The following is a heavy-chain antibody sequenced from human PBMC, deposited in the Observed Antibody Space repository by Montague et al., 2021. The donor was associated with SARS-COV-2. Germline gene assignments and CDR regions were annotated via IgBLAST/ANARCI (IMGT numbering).Heavy chain of an antibody. CDR1: DGSFSDYS. V-gene: IGHV4-34*01. CDR3: AGGRQHINMVVVVVTGGEYYFDF. Sequence: SETLSLTCAVYDGSFSDYSWSWIRQPPGKGLEWIGEINHRGSTNCNPSLKSRVTISVDTSKNQFSLKMTSVTAADTAVYYCAGGRQHINMVVVVVTGGEYYFDFWGQGTLVAVSS. CDR2: INHRGST. J-gene: IGHJ4*02. D-gene: IGHD3-22*01.